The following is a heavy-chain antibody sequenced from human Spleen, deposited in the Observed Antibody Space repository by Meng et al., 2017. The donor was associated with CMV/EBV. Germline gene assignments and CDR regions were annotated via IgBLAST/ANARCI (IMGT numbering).Heavy chain of an antibody. Sequence: ASVKVSCKASGYTFTNNYIHWVRQAHGQGLEWMRIVDPSGGDTRYAQRYKDRVTMTRDTSTSTVYMELSSLTSEDTAVYYCAREVDYWGQGTLVTVSS. V-gene: IGHV1-46*01. CDR3: AREVDY. CDR1: GYTFTNNY. J-gene: IGHJ4*02. CDR2: VDPSGGDT.